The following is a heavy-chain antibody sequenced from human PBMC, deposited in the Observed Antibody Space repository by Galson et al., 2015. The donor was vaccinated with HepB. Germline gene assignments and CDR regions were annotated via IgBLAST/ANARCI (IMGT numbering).Heavy chain of an antibody. D-gene: IGHD6-13*01. CDR3: ARNPGIAAAGIDY. V-gene: IGHV3-21*01. Sequence: SLRLSCAASGFTFNSYSMNWVRQAPGKGLEWVSSISSSSSYIYYADSVKGRFTISRDNAKNSLYLQMNSLRAEDTAVYYCARNPGIAAAGIDYWGQGTLVTVSS. J-gene: IGHJ4*02. CDR2: ISSSSSYI. CDR1: GFTFNSYS.